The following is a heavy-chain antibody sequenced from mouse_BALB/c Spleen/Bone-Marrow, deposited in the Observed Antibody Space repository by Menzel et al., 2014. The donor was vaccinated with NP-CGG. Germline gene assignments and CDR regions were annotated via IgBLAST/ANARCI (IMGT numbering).Heavy chain of an antibody. J-gene: IGHJ4*01. Sequence: EVQGVESGGGLVKPGGSLKLSCAASGFAFSSYDMSWVRQTPEKRLEWVAYISRGGGSTYYPDTVKGRFTISRDNAKNTLYLQMSSLKSEDTAMYYCARLDYGNYEGGAMDYWGQGTSVTVSS. CDR3: ARLDYGNYEGGAMDY. CDR2: ISRGGGST. D-gene: IGHD2-1*01. CDR1: GFAFSSYD. V-gene: IGHV5-12-1*01.